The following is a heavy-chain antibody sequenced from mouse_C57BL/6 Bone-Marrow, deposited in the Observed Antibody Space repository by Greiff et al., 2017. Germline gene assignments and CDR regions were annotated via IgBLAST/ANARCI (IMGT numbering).Heavy chain of an antibody. CDR3: ANYYGSSYWYFDV. CDR2: IYPRSGNT. J-gene: IGHJ1*03. Sequence: QVQLQQSGAELARPGASVKLSCKASGYTFTSYGISWVKQRTGQGLEWIGEIYPRSGNTYYNEKFQGKATLTADKSSSTAYMELRSLTSEDSAVYFCANYYGSSYWYFDVWGTGTTVTVSS. D-gene: IGHD1-1*01. CDR1: GYTFTSYG. V-gene: IGHV1-81*01.